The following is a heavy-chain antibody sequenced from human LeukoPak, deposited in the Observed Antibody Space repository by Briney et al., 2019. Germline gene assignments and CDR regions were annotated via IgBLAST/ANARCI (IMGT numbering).Heavy chain of an antibody. CDR2: INPNSGGT. D-gene: IGHD3-16*01. CDR3: ARDQRGARENAFDI. CDR1: GYTFTCYY. V-gene: IGHV1-2*06. Sequence: GASVKVSCKASGYTFTCYYMHWVRQAPGQGLEWMGRINPNSGGTNYAQKFQGRVTMTRDTSISTAYMELSRLRSDDTAVYYCARDQRGARENAFDIWGQGTMVTVSS. J-gene: IGHJ3*02.